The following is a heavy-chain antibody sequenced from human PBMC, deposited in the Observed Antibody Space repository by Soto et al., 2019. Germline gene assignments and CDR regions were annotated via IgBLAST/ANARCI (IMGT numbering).Heavy chain of an antibody. J-gene: IGHJ6*02. V-gene: IGHV1-18*01. CDR3: AMVDNFVTPTPPDV. D-gene: IGHD3-16*02. CDR2: ISPYSGNT. Sequence: QVQLVQSGDEVRKPGSSVKVSCKASGYIFVNYGIAWVRQAPGQGLEWMGWISPYSGNTHYASKVQCSIAPTTDTSTSTAYMDRGGVPSDGTAVYYCAMVDNFVTPTPPDVWGQGTTVTVSS. CDR1: GYIFVNYG.